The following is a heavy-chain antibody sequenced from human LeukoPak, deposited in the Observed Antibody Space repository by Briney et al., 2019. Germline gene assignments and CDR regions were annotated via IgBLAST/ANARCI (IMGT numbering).Heavy chain of an antibody. J-gene: IGHJ6*02. CDR2: IRSKAYGGTT. V-gene: IGHV3-49*04. CDR1: GFTFGDHA. D-gene: IGHD3-16*01. CDR3: ARGPICLWLYYGMDV. Sequence: QTGGSLRLSCSGSGFTFGDHAMSWVRQAPGKGLEWVGFIRSKAYGGTTEYAASVRGRFSISRDDSKNIAYLQMSSLETEDTAVYFCARGPICLWLYYGMDVWGQGTTVTVSS.